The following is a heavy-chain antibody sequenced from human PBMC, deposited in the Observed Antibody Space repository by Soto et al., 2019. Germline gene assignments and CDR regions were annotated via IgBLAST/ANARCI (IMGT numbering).Heavy chain of an antibody. D-gene: IGHD3-9*01. V-gene: IGHV4-34*01. Sequence: PSETLSLTCAVYGGSFSGYYWSWIRQPPGKGLEWIGEINHSGSTNYNPSLKSRVTISVDTSKNQFSLKLSSVTAADTAVYYCARARYFDWPRGSYYYYYYGMDVWGQGTTVTVS. CDR1: GGSFSGYY. CDR3: ARARYFDWPRGSYYYYYYGMDV. J-gene: IGHJ6*02. CDR2: INHSGST.